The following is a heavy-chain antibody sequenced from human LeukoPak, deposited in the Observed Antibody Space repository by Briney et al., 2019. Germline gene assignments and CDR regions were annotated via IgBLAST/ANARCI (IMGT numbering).Heavy chain of an antibody. V-gene: IGHV4-39*01. Sequence: SETLSLTCTVSGGSITSRSYYWGWIRQPPGKGLQWIGSIYYSGTTYYNPSLKSRLTISVDTSMTQFSLKLSSVTAADTAVYYCARHDILGNPDASDIWGQGTMVTVSS. CDR3: ARHDILGNPDASDI. CDR1: GGSITSRSYY. J-gene: IGHJ3*02. D-gene: IGHD5-12*01. CDR2: IYYSGTT.